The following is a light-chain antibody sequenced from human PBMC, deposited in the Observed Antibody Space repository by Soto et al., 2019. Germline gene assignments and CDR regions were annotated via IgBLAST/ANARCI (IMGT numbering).Light chain of an antibody. J-gene: IGKJ1*01. CDR1: QGSRND. Sequence: AIQMTQSPSSLSASVGDRVTITCRASQGSRNDLGWYQQKPGKAPKLLIYAAASLQSGVPSRFSGSGSGTDFTLTISSLQHEDFATYYYLQDYNYPRTFGQGPKVEIK. CDR3: LQDYNYPRT. V-gene: IGKV1-6*01. CDR2: AAA.